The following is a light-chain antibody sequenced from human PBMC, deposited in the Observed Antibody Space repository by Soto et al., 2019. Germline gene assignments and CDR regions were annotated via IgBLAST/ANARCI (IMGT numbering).Light chain of an antibody. CDR2: YDS. CDR1: NIEDKS. V-gene: IGLV3-21*04. Sequence: SYVLTQPPSVSVAPGKTARITCEGNNIEDKSVHWYQQKPGQAPVLVIYYDSDRPSGIPERFSGSNSGNTATLTISRVEAGDEADYYCQVWDSSSDHAVFGGGTQLTVL. CDR3: QVWDSSSDHAV. J-gene: IGLJ7*01.